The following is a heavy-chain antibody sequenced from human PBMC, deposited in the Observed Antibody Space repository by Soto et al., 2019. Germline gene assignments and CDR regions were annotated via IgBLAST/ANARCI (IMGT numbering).Heavy chain of an antibody. CDR1: GGSFSDYY. J-gene: IGHJ5*02. Sequence: QVQLQQWGAGLLKPSETLSLTCAVYGGSFSDYYWSWIRQPPGKGLEWIGEINHSGSTNYNPSLKTRVTISLDTSKHQFSLKLSSVTAADTAVYYCASTTRNDYYDSSGYHNWFDPWGQGTLVTVSS. CDR2: INHSGST. CDR3: ASTTRNDYYDSSGYHNWFDP. D-gene: IGHD3-22*01. V-gene: IGHV4-34*01.